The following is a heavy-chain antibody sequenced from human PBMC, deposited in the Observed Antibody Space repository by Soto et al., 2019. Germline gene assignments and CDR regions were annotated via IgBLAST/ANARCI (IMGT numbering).Heavy chain of an antibody. CDR2: IYDSGST. CDR3: AREEGGGYDHRWFDP. D-gene: IGHD5-12*01. Sequence: QVQLQESGPGLVKPSQTLSLTCTVSGGSISSSGYYWSWIRQHPGKGLEWIGYIYDSGSTYYNPSLQSPVTTSVDTSKNHFSLKLSSVIAADTAVYYCAREEGGGYDHRWFDPWGQGTLVTVSS. CDR1: GGSISSSGYY. J-gene: IGHJ5*02. V-gene: IGHV4-31*01.